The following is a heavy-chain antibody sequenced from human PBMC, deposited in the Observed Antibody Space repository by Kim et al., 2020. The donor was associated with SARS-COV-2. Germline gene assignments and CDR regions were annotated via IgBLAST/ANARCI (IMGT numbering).Heavy chain of an antibody. Sequence: GGSLRLSCEASGFTFSSYWMHWVRQAPGKGLVWVARINVDDTTTNYADSVKGRFTISRDNAKNTLYLQMSSLRAEDTAVYYCAREGRILPYYYYGMDVWG. J-gene: IGHJ6*02. CDR2: INVDDTTT. V-gene: IGHV3-74*01. CDR3: AREGRILPYYYYGMDV. CDR1: GFTFSSYW.